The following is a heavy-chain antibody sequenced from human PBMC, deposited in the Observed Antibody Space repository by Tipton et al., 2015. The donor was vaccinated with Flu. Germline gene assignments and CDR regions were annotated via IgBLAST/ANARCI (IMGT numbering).Heavy chain of an antibody. CDR1: GDSISSDFY. D-gene: IGHD2-2*01. J-gene: IGHJ6*02. CDR3: ARQDAFHYYYGMDV. CDR2: IYYSGST. Sequence: TLSLTCAVSGDSISSDFYWAWIRQPPGTGLEWIGNIYYSGSTYYNPSLKSRVSISVDTSKNQFSLKLSSVTAADTALYYCARQDAFHYYYGMDVWGQGTTVTVSS. V-gene: IGHV4-38-2*01.